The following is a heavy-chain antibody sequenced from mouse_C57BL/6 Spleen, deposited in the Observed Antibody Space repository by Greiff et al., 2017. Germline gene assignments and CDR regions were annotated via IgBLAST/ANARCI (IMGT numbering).Heavy chain of an antibody. CDR3: ARRGFHRGYFDV. J-gene: IGHJ1*03. D-gene: IGHD1-2*01. CDR1: GYTFTSYW. Sequence: QVQLQQPGAELVKPGASVKLSCKASGYTFTSYWMQWVKQRPGQGLEWIGEIDPSDSYTNYNQKFKGKATLTVDTSSSTAYMQLSSLTSEDSAVYYCARRGFHRGYFDVWGTGTTVTVSS. V-gene: IGHV1-50*01. CDR2: IDPSDSYT.